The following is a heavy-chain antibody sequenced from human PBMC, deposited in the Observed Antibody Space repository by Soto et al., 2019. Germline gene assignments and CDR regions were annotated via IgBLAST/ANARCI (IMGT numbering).Heavy chain of an antibody. CDR1: GLTFSSYV. J-gene: IGHJ6*02. V-gene: IGHV3-30-3*01. CDR2: ISYDKNNK. Sequence: QVQLVESGGGVVQSGRSVRLSCAASGLTFSSYVMYWVRQAPGKGLEWVAIISYDKNNKYYADSVKGRFTISRDNSKNTLYLQMNSLRGEDTAVYYCARAGCDGGSCYTLVGLRYGMDVWGQGTTVTVSS. D-gene: IGHD2-15*01. CDR3: ARAGCDGGSCYTLVGLRYGMDV.